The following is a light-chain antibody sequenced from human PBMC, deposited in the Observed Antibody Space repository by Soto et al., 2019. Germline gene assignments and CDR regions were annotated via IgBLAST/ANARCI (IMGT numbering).Light chain of an antibody. CDR1: QDINIY. CDR2: AAS. Sequence: DMQMTQSPSSLSASVGDRVTITCRAGQDINIYLAWYQQKPGKVPKLLISAASTLQSGVPSRFSGSGSGKDFTLTISSLQPEDVATYYCQKYDDAPLTFGGGTKVEIK. CDR3: QKYDDAPLT. J-gene: IGKJ4*01. V-gene: IGKV1-27*01.